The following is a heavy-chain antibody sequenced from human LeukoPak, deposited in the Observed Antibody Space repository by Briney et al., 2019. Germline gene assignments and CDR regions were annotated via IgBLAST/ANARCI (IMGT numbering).Heavy chain of an antibody. Sequence: GGSLRLSCAASGFIFPNAWMTWVRQAPGKGLEWVGRIKTKSDGGTTDYAAPVKGRFTISRDDSKKMIYLHMNSLKTEDTAVYFCTTESRFRLILDYWGLGTLVTVSS. CDR2: IKTKSDGGTT. CDR1: GFIFPNAW. D-gene: IGHD2-21*01. J-gene: IGHJ4*02. V-gene: IGHV3-15*01. CDR3: TTESRFRLILDY.